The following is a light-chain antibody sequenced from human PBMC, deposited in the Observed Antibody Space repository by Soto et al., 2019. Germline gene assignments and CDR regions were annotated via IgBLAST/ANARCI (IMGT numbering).Light chain of an antibody. CDR2: GAS. Sequence: EIVLTQSPGTLSLSPGERATLSCRASQSVSSSYLAWYQQKPGQAPRLLIYGASSRATGIPDRFSGSGSGTDFTLTISRLEPEDFAMYDGLREGRERPTFGHETEVDIK. V-gene: IGKV3-20*01. CDR1: QSVSSSY. CDR3: LREGRERPT. J-gene: IGKJ1*01.